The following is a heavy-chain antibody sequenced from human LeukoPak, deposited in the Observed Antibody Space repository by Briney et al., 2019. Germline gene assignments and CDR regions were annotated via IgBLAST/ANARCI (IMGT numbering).Heavy chain of an antibody. J-gene: IGHJ1*01. Sequence: GGSLRLSCAASGFTFSSYSMNWVRQAPGKGLEWVSSISSSSSYIYYADSVKGRFTISRDNAKNSLYLQMNSLRAEDTAVYYCARVGDRLSPTEYIQHWGQGTLVTVSS. V-gene: IGHV3-21*01. CDR2: ISSSSSYI. CDR1: GFTFSSYS. D-gene: IGHD3-10*01. CDR3: ARVGDRLSPTEYIQH.